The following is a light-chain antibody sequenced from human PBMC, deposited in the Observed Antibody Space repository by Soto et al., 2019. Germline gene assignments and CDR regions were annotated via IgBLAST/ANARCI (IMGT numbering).Light chain of an antibody. CDR3: LQDFADPLT. CDR1: QGVSND. Sequence: AIPMTQSPSSLSASVGDRVTITCRASQGVSNDVGWYQQKPGKAPRLLIYAASTLQSGVPSRFSGSQSATDFTLTISSLQPEDFATYYCLQDFADPLTFGGGTKVEIK. CDR2: AAS. V-gene: IGKV1-6*01. J-gene: IGKJ4*01.